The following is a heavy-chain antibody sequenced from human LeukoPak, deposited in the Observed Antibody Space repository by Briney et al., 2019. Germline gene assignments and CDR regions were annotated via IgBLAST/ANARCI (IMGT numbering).Heavy chain of an antibody. CDR1: GGSISGGGYY. CDR2: TYYSGST. Sequence: SETLSLTCTVSGGSISGGGYYWSWIRQHPGKGLEWIGYTYYSGSTYYNPSLKSRVTISVDTSKNQFSLKLSSVTAADTAVYYCARGYYDSSGYPSTNNWFDPWGQGTLVTVSS. J-gene: IGHJ5*02. CDR3: ARGYYDSSGYPSTNNWFDP. D-gene: IGHD3-22*01. V-gene: IGHV4-31*03.